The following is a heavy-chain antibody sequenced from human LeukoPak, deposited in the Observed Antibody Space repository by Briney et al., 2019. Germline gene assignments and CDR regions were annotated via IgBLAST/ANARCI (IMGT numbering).Heavy chain of an antibody. Sequence: SETLSLTCAVYGGSFSGYYWSWIRQPPGKGLEWIGEINHSGSTNYNPSLESRVTISVDTSKNQFSLKLSSVTAADTAVYYCARVKQQLVLGAFDIWGQGTMVTVSS. J-gene: IGHJ3*02. V-gene: IGHV4-34*01. CDR1: GGSFSGYY. CDR3: ARVKQQLVLGAFDI. CDR2: INHSGST. D-gene: IGHD6-13*01.